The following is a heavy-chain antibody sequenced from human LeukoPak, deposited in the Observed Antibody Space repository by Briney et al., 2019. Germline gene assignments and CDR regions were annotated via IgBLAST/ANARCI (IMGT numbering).Heavy chain of an antibody. CDR1: RFTFSSYS. CDR2: ISYDGGNK. Sequence: GVTVRLSCAACRFTFSSYSLLCVPRAPGKGLVGGTVISYDGGNKYYADSVKGRFTISRGNSKITLYLQMSSLRAEVRAVCYCARGHQYCGGDCYVPYYFDYWGQGTLVTVAS. D-gene: IGHD2-21*02. J-gene: IGHJ4*02. CDR3: ARGHQYCGGDCYVPYYFDY. V-gene: IGHV3-30*04.